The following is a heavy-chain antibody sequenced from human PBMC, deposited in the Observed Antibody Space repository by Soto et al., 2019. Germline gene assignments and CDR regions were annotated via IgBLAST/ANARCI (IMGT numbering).Heavy chain of an antibody. CDR1: GFTFSNAW. D-gene: IGHD3-3*01. CDR2: IKSKTDGVTT. J-gene: IGHJ6*02. CDR3: TTDDYDFWSLLYYGMDV. V-gene: IGHV3-15*01. Sequence: GGSLRLSCVASGFTFSNAWMSWVRQAPGKGLEWVGRIKSKTDGVTTDYAAPVKGRFTISRDDSKNTLYLQMNSLKTEDTAVYYCTTDDYDFWSLLYYGMDVWGQGTTVTVSS.